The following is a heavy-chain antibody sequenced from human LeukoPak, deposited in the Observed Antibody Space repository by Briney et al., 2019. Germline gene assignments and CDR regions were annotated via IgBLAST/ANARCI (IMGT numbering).Heavy chain of an antibody. CDR2: IYYSGST. V-gene: IGHV4-59*08. J-gene: IGHJ3*02. Sequence: PSETLSLTCTVSGGSISSYYWSWLRQPPGKGLEWIGYIYYSGSTNYNPSLKSRVTISVDTSKNQFSLKLSSVTAADTAVYYCARHNAFDIWGQGTMVTVSS. CDR1: GGSISSYY. CDR3: ARHNAFDI.